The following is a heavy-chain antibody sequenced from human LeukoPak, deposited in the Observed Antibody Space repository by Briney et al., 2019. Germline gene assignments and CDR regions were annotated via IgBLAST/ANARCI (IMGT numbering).Heavy chain of an antibody. Sequence: KPSETLSLTCAVYGGSFSGYYWSWIRQPPGKGLEWIGEINHSGSTNYNPSLKSRVTISVDTSKNQFSLKLSSVTAADTAVYYCARGPVDYYDSSGYLDYGGQGNLVIVSS. V-gene: IGHV4-34*01. J-gene: IGHJ4*02. D-gene: IGHD3-22*01. CDR2: INHSGST. CDR1: GGSFSGYY. CDR3: ARGPVDYYDSSGYLDY.